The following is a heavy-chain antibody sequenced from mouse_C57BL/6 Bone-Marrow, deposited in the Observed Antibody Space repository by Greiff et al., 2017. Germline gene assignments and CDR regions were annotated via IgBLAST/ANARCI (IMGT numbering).Heavy chain of an antibody. CDR2: IDPETGGT. Sequence: VQLQQSGAELVRPGASVTLSCKASGYTFTDYEMHWVKQTPVHGLEWIGAIDPETGGTAYNQKFKGKAILTADKSSSTAYMELRSLTSEDSAVYYCTRCPYSNFLDYWGQGTTLTVSS. V-gene: IGHV1-15*01. J-gene: IGHJ2*01. CDR3: TRCPYSNFLDY. CDR1: GYTFTDYE. D-gene: IGHD2-5*01.